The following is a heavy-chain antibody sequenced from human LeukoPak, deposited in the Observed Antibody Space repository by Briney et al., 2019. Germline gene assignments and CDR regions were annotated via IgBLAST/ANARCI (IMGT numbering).Heavy chain of an antibody. Sequence: GGSLRLSCAASGFTFISYSMNWVRHAPGKGLEWVSSISSSSSYIYYEDSVKGRFTISRDNAKNSLYLQMNSLRDEDTAVYYCATGDTAMVSFDYWGQGSLVTVCS. J-gene: IGHJ4*02. CDR2: ISSSSSYI. CDR3: ATGDTAMVSFDY. D-gene: IGHD5-18*01. CDR1: GFTFISYS. V-gene: IGHV3-21*01.